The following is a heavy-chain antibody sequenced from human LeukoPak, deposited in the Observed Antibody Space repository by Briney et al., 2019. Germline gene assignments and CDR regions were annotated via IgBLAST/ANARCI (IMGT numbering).Heavy chain of an antibody. Sequence: PGGSLRLSCAASGFMFSSYDMHWVRQAPGKGLVCVAAISYDGSNKYYGDSVKGRFTISRDNSKNTLYLEMNNLRPEDTGVYYCAKDGGSGWPLDSWGQGTLVTVSS. CDR2: ISYDGSNK. V-gene: IGHV3-30*18. CDR1: GFMFSSYD. J-gene: IGHJ4*02. CDR3: AKDGGSGWPLDS. D-gene: IGHD6-19*01.